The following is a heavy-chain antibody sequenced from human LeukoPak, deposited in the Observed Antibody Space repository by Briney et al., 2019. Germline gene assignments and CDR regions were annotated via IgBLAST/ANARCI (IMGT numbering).Heavy chain of an antibody. CDR2: ISAYNGNT. CDR1: GYTFTSYG. J-gene: IGHJ4*02. Sequence: ASVKVSCKASGYTFTSYGISWVQRAPGQGLEWMGWISAYNGNTNCAQKLQGRVTMTTDTSTSTAYMELRSLRSDDTAVYYCAVGVTTSFHFDYWGQGTLVTVSS. D-gene: IGHD4-17*01. CDR3: AVGVTTSFHFDY. V-gene: IGHV1-18*01.